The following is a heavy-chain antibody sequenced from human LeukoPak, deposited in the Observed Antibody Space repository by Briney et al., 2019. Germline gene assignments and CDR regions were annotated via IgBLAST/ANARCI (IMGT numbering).Heavy chain of an antibody. CDR1: GFTFSSYG. D-gene: IGHD3-10*01. V-gene: IGHV3-23*01. Sequence: GGSLRLSCAASGFTFSSYGMTWVRQAPGKGLEWVSAISGSGGSTYYADAVKGRSTISRDNSKNMLYLQMNILRAEDTAVYYCAKFGLAGSGRYHDAFDIWGQGTMVTVSS. J-gene: IGHJ3*02. CDR2: ISGSGGST. CDR3: AKFGLAGSGRYHDAFDI.